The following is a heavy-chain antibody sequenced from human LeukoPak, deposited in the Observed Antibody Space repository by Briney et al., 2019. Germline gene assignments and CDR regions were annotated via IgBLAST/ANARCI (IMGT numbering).Heavy chain of an antibody. V-gene: IGHV3-7*02. CDR3: ARRLVTAGITDFFDS. CDR1: GFTFTNFW. D-gene: IGHD2-2*01. CDR2: IKQDGSAE. Sequence: PGGSLRLSCAVSGFTFTNFWMSWVRQSPAKGLEWVANIKQDGSAENYVDSVKGRFTISRDNAKNSLYLQMDSLRVDDTAVYYCARRLVTAGITDFFDSWGQGTLVSVSS. J-gene: IGHJ4*02.